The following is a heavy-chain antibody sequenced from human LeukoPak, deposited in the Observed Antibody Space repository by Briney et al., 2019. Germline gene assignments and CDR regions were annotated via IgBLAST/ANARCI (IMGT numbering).Heavy chain of an antibody. CDR1: RFSFSEFY. D-gene: IGHD6-13*01. Sequence: PGGSLRLSCAASRFSFSEFYMSWIRQAPGKGLEWISYISSSGSAIYYADSVKGRFTISRDNAKKSVYLQLNSLRAEDTAVYYCAKGIGSSWYRGGVGLDIWGQGTRVTVSS. J-gene: IGHJ3*02. V-gene: IGHV3-11*04. CDR2: ISSSGSAI. CDR3: AKGIGSSWYRGGVGLDI.